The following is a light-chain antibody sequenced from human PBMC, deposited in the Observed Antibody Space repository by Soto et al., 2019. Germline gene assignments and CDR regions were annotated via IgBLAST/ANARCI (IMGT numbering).Light chain of an antibody. Sequence: DIHMTHSPSTRPASVEEIISIAFRASQSISRWLAWYQQKPGKAPKLLIYDASTLESGVPSRFSGRGSGTEFTLSVSSLQTDDFATYYCQQYNSYWACGQGTKVDIK. CDR1: QSISRW. V-gene: IGKV1-5*01. CDR2: DAS. J-gene: IGKJ1*01. CDR3: QQYNSYWA.